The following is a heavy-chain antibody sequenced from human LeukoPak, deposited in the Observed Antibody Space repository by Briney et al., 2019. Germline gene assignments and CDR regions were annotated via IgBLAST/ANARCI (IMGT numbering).Heavy chain of an antibody. CDR3: AGFWSGPMDV. V-gene: IGHV3-21*01. CDR2: ISSSSSYI. Sequence: GGSLRLSCVVSGITLSNYGMSWVRQAPGKGLEWVSSISSSSSYIYYADSVKGRFTISRDNAKNSLYLQMNSLRAEDTAVYYCAGFWSGPMDVWGKGTTVTVSS. J-gene: IGHJ6*04. CDR1: GITLSNYG. D-gene: IGHD3-3*01.